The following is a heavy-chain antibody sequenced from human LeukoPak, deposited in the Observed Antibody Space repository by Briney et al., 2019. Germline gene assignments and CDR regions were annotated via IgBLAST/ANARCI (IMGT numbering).Heavy chain of an antibody. D-gene: IGHD3-10*01. CDR2: ISSSSSYT. CDR1: GFTFSDYY. CDR3: ARDLTYYYGSGGSHDAFDI. V-gene: IGHV3-11*06. Sequence: GGSLRLSCAASGFTFSDYYMSWIRQAPGKGLEWVSYISSSSSYTNYADSVKGRFTISRDNAKNSLYLQMNSLRAEDTAVYYCARDLTYYYGSGGSHDAFDIWGQGTMVTVSS. J-gene: IGHJ3*02.